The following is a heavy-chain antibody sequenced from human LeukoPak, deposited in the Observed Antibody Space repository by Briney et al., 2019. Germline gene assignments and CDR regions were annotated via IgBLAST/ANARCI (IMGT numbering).Heavy chain of an antibody. CDR2: ISYDGSNK. D-gene: IGHD3/OR15-3a*01. CDR1: GFTFSSYA. J-gene: IGHJ4*02. V-gene: IGHV3-30-3*01. CDR3: ARDIGTGYYLFDY. Sequence: GGSLRLSCAASGFTFSSYAMHWVRQAPGKGLEWVAVISYDGSNKYYADSVKGRFTISKDNSKNTLNLQMNSLRVEDTAVYYCARDIGTGYYLFDYWGQGTLVTVSS.